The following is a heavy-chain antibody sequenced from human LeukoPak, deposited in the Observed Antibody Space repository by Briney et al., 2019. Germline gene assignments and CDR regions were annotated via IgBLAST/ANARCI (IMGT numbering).Heavy chain of an antibody. V-gene: IGHV4-59*01. D-gene: IGHD3-3*01. Sequence: SETLSLTCTVSGGSISSYYWSWIRQPPGKGLEWIGYIYYNGNTNYNPSLKSRVTISVDTSKNQFSLKLTSVTAADTAVYYCARNSNYDFWSSYYWGHGTLVTVPS. CDR3: ARNSNYDFWSSYY. CDR2: IYYNGNT. J-gene: IGHJ4*01. CDR1: GGSISSYY.